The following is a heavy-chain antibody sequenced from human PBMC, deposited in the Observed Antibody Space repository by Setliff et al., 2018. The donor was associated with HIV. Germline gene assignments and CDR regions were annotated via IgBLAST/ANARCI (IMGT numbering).Heavy chain of an antibody. V-gene: IGHV4-4*08. D-gene: IGHD2-21*02. CDR2: IYSSGST. Sequence: KPSETLSLTCTVSGGSINYYYWSWIRQPPGKGLEWNGYIYSSGSTNNNPSLKSRVTISVDTSKNQFSLKLSSVTAADTAVYYCARYGDSYYFDYWGQGTLVTVSS. CDR1: GGSINYYY. J-gene: IGHJ4*02. CDR3: ARYGDSYYFDY.